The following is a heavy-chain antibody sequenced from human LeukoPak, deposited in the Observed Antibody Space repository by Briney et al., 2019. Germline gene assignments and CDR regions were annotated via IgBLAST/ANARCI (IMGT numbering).Heavy chain of an antibody. V-gene: IGHV4-39*07. Sequence: SETLSLTCTVSGGSISGSSYYWGWVCQPPGKGLEWIGGMYYTGSTYYNPSLKSRVTKSVDTSKNQISLNLSSVTAADTAVYYCARDGTRGALRPFDIWGQGTMVTVSS. CDR1: GGSISGSSYY. D-gene: IGHD2-2*01. CDR3: ARDGTRGALRPFDI. CDR2: MYYTGST. J-gene: IGHJ3*02.